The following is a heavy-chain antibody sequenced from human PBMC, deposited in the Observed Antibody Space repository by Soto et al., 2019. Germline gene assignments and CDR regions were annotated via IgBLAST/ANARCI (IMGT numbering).Heavy chain of an antibody. CDR1: GITYNTYA. D-gene: IGHD5-12*01. CDR2: INAGNGDT. CDR3: ARAISGYVT. Sequence: QVQLVKSGAEMKKPGASVKLSCKASGITYNTYAIHWVRQAPGQGLEWMGWINAGNGDTRYSQNFQGRVTLTRDTSASTVYMDLDSLKSGDTGVYYCARAISGYVTWGQGTLVTVSS. J-gene: IGHJ4*02. V-gene: IGHV1-3*01.